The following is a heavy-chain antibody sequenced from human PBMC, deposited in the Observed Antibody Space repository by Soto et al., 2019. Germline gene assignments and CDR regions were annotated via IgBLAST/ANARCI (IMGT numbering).Heavy chain of an antibody. CDR1: GGSFSVYY. Sequence: LSLTCAVYGGSFSVYYWSWIRQPPGKGLEWIGEINHSGSTNYNPSLKSRVTISVDTSKNQFSLKLSSVTAADTAVYYCARASPEYCSSTSCQFYYYYYMDVWGKGTTVTVSS. CDR2: INHSGST. CDR3: ARASPEYCSSTSCQFYYYYYMDV. V-gene: IGHV4-34*01. D-gene: IGHD2-2*01. J-gene: IGHJ6*03.